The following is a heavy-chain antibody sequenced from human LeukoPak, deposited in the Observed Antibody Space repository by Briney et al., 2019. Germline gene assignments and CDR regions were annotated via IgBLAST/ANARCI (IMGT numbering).Heavy chain of an antibody. CDR2: IIPIFGTA. CDR1: GGTFSSYA. J-gene: IGHJ4*02. Sequence: SVKVSCKASGGTFSSYAISWARQAPGQGLEWMGGIIPIFGTANYAQKFQGRVTITADESTSTAYMELSSLRSEDTAVYYCARDGGDYYDSSGYYFDYWGQGTLVTVSS. CDR3: ARDGGDYYDSSGYYFDY. D-gene: IGHD3-22*01. V-gene: IGHV1-69*01.